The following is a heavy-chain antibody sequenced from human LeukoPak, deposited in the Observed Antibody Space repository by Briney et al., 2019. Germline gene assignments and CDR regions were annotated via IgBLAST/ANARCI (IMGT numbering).Heavy chain of an antibody. CDR2: IYSGGST. Sequence: GGSLRLSCAASGFTVSSNYMSWVRQAPGKGLEWVSVIYSGGSTYYADSVKGRFTISRDNAKNSLYLQMNSLRAEDTAVYYCARVWLQDLDYWGQGTLVTVSS. J-gene: IGHJ4*02. CDR3: ARVWLQDLDY. V-gene: IGHV3-53*01. CDR1: GFTVSSNY. D-gene: IGHD5-24*01.